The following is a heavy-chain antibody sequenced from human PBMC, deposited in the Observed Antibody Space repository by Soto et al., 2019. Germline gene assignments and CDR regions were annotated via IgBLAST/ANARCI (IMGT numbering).Heavy chain of an antibody. CDR2: ISGSGGST. D-gene: IGHD3-3*01. V-gene: IGHV3-23*01. Sequence: HPGGSLRLSCAASGFTFSSYAMSWVRQAPGKGLEWVSAISGSGGSTYYADSVKGRFTISRDNSKNTLYLQMNSLRAEDTAVYYCAKDRDFWSGYSPRYYGMDVWGQGTTVTVS. CDR1: GFTFSSYA. CDR3: AKDRDFWSGYSPRYYGMDV. J-gene: IGHJ6*02.